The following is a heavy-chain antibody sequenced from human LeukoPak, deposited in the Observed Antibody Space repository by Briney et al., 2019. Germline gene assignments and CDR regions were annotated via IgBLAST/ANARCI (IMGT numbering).Heavy chain of an antibody. V-gene: IGHV3-21*01. D-gene: IGHD5-24*01. CDR1: GFTFSSYS. Sequence: PGGSLRLSCAASGFTFSSYSMNWVRQAPGKGLEWVSSISSSSSYIYYADSVDGRFTISRDNAKNSLYLQMNSLRAEDTAVYYCARDAGEMANRFFDYWGQGTLVTVSS. CDR3: ARDAGEMANRFFDY. J-gene: IGHJ4*02. CDR2: ISSSSSYI.